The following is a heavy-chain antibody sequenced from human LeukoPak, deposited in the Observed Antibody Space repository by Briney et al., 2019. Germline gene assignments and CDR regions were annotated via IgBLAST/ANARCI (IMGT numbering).Heavy chain of an antibody. CDR1: GGSISSSSYY. Sequence: SETLSLTCTVSGGSISSSSYYWGWIRQPPGKGLEWIGSIYYSGSTYYNPSLKSRVTISVDTSKNQFSLKLSSVTAADTAVYYCARQSIVSSSWFWGVRSDWFDPWGQGTLVTVSS. V-gene: IGHV4-39*01. D-gene: IGHD6-13*01. CDR2: IYYSGST. CDR3: ARQSIVSSSWFWGVRSDWFDP. J-gene: IGHJ5*02.